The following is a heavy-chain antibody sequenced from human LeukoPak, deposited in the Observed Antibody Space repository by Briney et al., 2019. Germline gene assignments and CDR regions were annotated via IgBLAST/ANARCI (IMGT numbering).Heavy chain of an antibody. Sequence: PGGSLRLSCAASGFTFGCYAMSWVRQAPGKGLEWVSAISGSGGSTYYADSVKGRFTISRDNSKNTLYLQMNSLRAEDTAVYYCAKLKPRRLLAREVATWNDYWGQGTLVTVSS. CDR1: GFTFGCYA. D-gene: IGHD2-15*01. CDR2: ISGSGGST. CDR3: AKLKPRRLLAREVATWNDY. V-gene: IGHV3-23*01. J-gene: IGHJ4*02.